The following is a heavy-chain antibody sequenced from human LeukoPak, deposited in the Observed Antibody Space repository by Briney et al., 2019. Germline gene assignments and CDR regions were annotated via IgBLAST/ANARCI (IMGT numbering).Heavy chain of an antibody. D-gene: IGHD3-16*01. V-gene: IGHV3-23*01. CDR1: GFTFKNYG. CDR3: ARDAQGGGFDY. J-gene: IGHJ4*02. Sequence: GGTLRLSCAASGFTFKNYGMSWVRQAPGKGLEWVSAISGSGGSTYYADSVKGRFTISRDNSKNTLYLQMNSLRAEDTAVYYCARDAQGGGFDYWGQGTLVTVSP. CDR2: ISGSGGST.